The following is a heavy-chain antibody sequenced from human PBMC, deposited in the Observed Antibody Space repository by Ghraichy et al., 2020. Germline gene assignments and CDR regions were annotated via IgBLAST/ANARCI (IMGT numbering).Heavy chain of an antibody. D-gene: IGHD3-10*01. J-gene: IGHJ6*02. V-gene: IGHV4-4*02. CDR3: ARTHIITLVGGLISHAMDV. Sequence: SETLSLTCAVSGDSITSNNWWSWVRQSPGKGLEWIGEIYHSGSTNYIPSLMRRVTISVDKSKNQFSLRLTSVTAADTAVYYCARTHIITLVGGLISHAMDVWGQGTTVTVSS. CDR1: GDSITSNNW. CDR2: IYHSGST.